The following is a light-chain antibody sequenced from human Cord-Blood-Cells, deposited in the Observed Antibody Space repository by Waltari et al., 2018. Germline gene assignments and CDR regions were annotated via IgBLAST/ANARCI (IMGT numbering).Light chain of an antibody. CDR3: QQYDNLPPFT. CDR1: QDISNY. CDR2: DTS. Sequence: DIQMTQSPSSLSASVGDRVTITCQASQDISNYLNWYQQKPGKAPKLLIYDTSNLETGVPSRVSGSGSGTDFTFTISSLQPEDIATYYCQQYDNLPPFTFGPGTKVDI. V-gene: IGKV1-33*01. J-gene: IGKJ3*01.